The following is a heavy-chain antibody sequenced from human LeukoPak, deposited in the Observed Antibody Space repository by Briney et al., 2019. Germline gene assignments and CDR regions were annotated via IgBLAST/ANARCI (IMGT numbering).Heavy chain of an antibody. CDR2: MYYSGST. V-gene: IGHV4-39*01. D-gene: IGHD3-3*01. CDR1: GGSISSSSYY. CDR3: ARLSYYDFWGGYYMGFDY. J-gene: IGHJ4*02. Sequence: SETLSLTCTVSGGSISSSSYYWGWIRQPPGKGLEWIGSMYYSGSTYYNPSLKSRVTISVDTSNNQFSLKLSPVSAADTAVYYCARLSYYDFWGGYYMGFDYWGQGTLVTVSS.